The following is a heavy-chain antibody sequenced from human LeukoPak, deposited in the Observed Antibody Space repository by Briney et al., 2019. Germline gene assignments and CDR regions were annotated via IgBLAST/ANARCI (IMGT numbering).Heavy chain of an antibody. Sequence: GGSLRLSCSASGFTFSSYAMHWVRQAPGKGLEYVSAISSQGGSTYYADSVKGRFTISRDNSKNTLYLQMSSLRPGGTAIYYCVKDRAVTGPFDYWGQGTLVTVSS. D-gene: IGHD6-19*01. CDR3: VKDRAVTGPFDY. J-gene: IGHJ4*02. V-gene: IGHV3-64D*09. CDR1: GFTFSSYA. CDR2: ISSQGGST.